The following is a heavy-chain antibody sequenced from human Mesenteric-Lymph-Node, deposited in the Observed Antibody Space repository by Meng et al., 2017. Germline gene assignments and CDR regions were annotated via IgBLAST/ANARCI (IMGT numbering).Heavy chain of an antibody. V-gene: IGHV4-61*08. D-gene: IGHD5-18*01. CDR3: VRGPDKAKSAY. CDR2: IDSSGNT. CDR1: GGSVSSCGYY. J-gene: IGHJ4*02. Sequence: QGHLQASGPGLRRPPGDWPLTCTESGGSVSSCGYYWNWIRQPPGKGLEYIGHIDSSGNTRYNPSLKSRVTISVDTSKNQFSLILTSVTAADTAVYYCVRGPDKAKSAYWGPGTLVTVSS.